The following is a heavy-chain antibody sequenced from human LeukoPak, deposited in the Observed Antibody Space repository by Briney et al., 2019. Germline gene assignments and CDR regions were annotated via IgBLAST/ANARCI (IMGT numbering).Heavy chain of an antibody. V-gene: IGHV1-69*04. Sequence: SVKVSCKASGGTFSSYAISWVRQAPGQGLEWMGRIIPIFGIANYAQKFQGRVTITADNSTSTAYMELSSLRSEDTAVYYCASVPSERLHGMDVWGQGTTVTVSS. CDR3: ASVPSERLHGMDV. CDR1: GGTFSSYA. D-gene: IGHD1-14*01. CDR2: IIPIFGIA. J-gene: IGHJ6*02.